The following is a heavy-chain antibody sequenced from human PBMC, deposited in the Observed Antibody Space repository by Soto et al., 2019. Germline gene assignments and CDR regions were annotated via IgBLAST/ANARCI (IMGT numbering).Heavy chain of an antibody. Sequence: GGSLRLSCAASGFTFSSYAMHWVRQAPGKGLEWVAVISYDGSNKYYADSVKGRFTISRGNSKNTLYLQMNSLRAEDTAVYYCASVRADYYDSSGPLGYWGQGTLVTVSS. CDR1: GFTFSSYA. CDR3: ASVRADYYDSSGPLGY. CDR2: ISYDGSNK. J-gene: IGHJ4*02. V-gene: IGHV3-30-3*01. D-gene: IGHD3-22*01.